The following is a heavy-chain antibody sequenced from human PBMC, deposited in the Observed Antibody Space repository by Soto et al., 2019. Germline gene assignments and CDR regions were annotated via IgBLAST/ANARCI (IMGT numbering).Heavy chain of an antibody. CDR2: IGAYNGNT. CDR1: GYTFTSYG. J-gene: IGHJ4*02. V-gene: IGHV1-18*01. CDR3: ARDHVTYTISCLPIEY. D-gene: IGHD6-13*01. Sequence: QIQLVQSGAEVKKPGASVKVSCKASGYTFTSYGISWVRQAPGQGLEWMGWIGAYNGNTNYAQKLQDRVTMTTDTSTSTAYMELRSLRADDTAVYYCARDHVTYTISCLPIEYWGQGTRVTVSS.